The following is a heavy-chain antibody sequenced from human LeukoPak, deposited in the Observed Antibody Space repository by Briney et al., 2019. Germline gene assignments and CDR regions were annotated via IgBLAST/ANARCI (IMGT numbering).Heavy chain of an antibody. J-gene: IGHJ4*02. CDR2: ISYDGSNK. CDR3: AKDLYYYDSSGSLDY. V-gene: IGHV3-30*18. D-gene: IGHD3-22*01. CDR1: GFTFSSYG. Sequence: QAGGSLRLSCAASGFTFSSYGMHWVRQAPGKGLEWVAVISYDGSNKYYADSVKGRFTISRDNSKNTLYLQMNSLRAEDTAVYYCAKDLYYYDSSGSLDYWGQGTLVTVSS.